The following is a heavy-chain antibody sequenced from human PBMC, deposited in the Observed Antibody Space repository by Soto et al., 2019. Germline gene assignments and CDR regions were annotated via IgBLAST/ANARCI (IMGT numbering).Heavy chain of an antibody. D-gene: IGHD6-19*01. CDR1: GFTFSDYY. J-gene: IGHJ4*02. CDR3: ARDSTGWRAVYDY. CDR2: ISSSSSYT. V-gene: IGHV3-11*05. Sequence: VQLVESGGGLVKPGGSLRLSCAASGFTFSDYYMSWIRQAPGKGLEWVSYISSSSSYTNYADSVQGRFTISRDNANNSLYLQMNSLRAEDTAVYYCARDSTGWRAVYDYWGQGTLVTVSS.